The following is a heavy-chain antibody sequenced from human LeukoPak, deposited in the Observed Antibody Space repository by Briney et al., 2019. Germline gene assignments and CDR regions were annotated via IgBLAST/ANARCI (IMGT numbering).Heavy chain of an antibody. Sequence: TPSETLSLTCTVSGGSISSSSYYWGWIRQPPGKGLEWIGSIYHSGSTYYNPSLKSRVTISVDTSKNQFSLKLSSVTAADTAVYYCARTLKRLVSRWFDPWGQGTLVTVSS. D-gene: IGHD5-24*01. CDR1: GGSISSSSYY. CDR2: IYHSGST. V-gene: IGHV4-39*07. J-gene: IGHJ5*02. CDR3: ARTLKRLVSRWFDP.